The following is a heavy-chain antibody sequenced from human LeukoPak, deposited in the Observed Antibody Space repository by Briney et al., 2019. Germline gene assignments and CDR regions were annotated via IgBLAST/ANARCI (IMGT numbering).Heavy chain of an antibody. CDR1: GGSVSSGSYY. J-gene: IGHJ4*02. CDR2: IYYSGKT. V-gene: IGHV4-61*01. CDR3: TRRDSSGYYSA. Sequence: PSETLSLTCTVSGGSVSSGSYYWSWFRQPPGKGLEWIGYIYYSGKTNYNPSLKSRVTISVDTSKNQFSLNLSSVTAADTAVYYCTRRDSSGYYSAWGQGTLVTVSS. D-gene: IGHD3-22*01.